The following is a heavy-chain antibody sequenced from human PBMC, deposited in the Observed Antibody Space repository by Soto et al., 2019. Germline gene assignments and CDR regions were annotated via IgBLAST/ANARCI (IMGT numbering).Heavy chain of an antibody. D-gene: IGHD3-10*01. V-gene: IGHV1-46*03. CDR2: INPSGGST. J-gene: IGHJ5*02. CDR3: ARVPVGSGSYYLWFDP. CDR1: GYTFTSYY. Sequence: ASVKVSCKAPGYTFTSYYMHWVRQAPGQGLEWMGIINPSGGSTSYAQKFQGRVTMTRDTSTSTVYMELSSLRSEDTAVYYCARVPVGSGSYYLWFDPWGQGTLVTVSS.